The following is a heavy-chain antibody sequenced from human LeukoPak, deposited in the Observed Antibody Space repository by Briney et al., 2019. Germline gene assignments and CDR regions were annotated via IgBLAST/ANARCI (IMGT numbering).Heavy chain of an antibody. Sequence: GGSLRLSCAASGFTFSNFGMHWVRQAPGKGLEWVAFVRPDGSSQYYADPVKGRFTISRDNSKNTLYLQMNSLRAEDTAFYYCAKDQAGTWGLDYWGQGTLVTVSS. J-gene: IGHJ4*02. D-gene: IGHD3-10*01. V-gene: IGHV3-30*02. CDR2: VRPDGSSQ. CDR1: GFTFSNFG. CDR3: AKDQAGTWGLDY.